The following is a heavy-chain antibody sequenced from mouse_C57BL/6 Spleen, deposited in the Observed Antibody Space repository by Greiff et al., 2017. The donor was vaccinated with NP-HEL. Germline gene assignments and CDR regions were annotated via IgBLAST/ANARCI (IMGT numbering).Heavy chain of an antibody. CDR2: IHPNSGST. D-gene: IGHD1-1*01. CDR1: GYTFTSYR. Sequence: QVQLQQSGAELVKPGASVKLSCKASGYTFTSYRMHWVKQRPGQGLEWIGMIHPNSGSTNYNEKFKSKATLTVDKSSSTAYMQLSSLTSEDSAVYYCASLSTVVARKYFDYWGQGTTLTVSS. CDR3: ASLSTVVARKYFDY. J-gene: IGHJ2*01. V-gene: IGHV1-64*01.